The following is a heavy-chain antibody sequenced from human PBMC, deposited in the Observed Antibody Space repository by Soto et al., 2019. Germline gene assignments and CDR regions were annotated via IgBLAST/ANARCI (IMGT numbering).Heavy chain of an antibody. J-gene: IGHJ4*02. CDR3: ARESIVVVPAAIQFDY. CDR1: GGTFSSYT. CDR2: IIPILGIA. Sequence: QVQLVQSGAEVKKPGSSVKVSCKASGGTFSSYTISWVRQAPGQGLEWMGRIIPILGIANYAQKFQGRVTITADKSTSTAYMELSSLGSEDTAVYYCARESIVVVPAAIQFDYWGQGTLVTVSS. V-gene: IGHV1-69*08. D-gene: IGHD2-2*02.